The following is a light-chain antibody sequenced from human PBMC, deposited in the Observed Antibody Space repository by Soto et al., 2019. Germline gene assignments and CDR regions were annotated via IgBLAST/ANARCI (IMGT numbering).Light chain of an antibody. V-gene: IGKV1-5*03. J-gene: IGKJ4*01. CDR2: KAS. CDR1: QSISYE. Sequence: DIQMTQSPFTLSASVGDTVTITCRASQSISYELDWYQQRRGKAPQLLIYKASSLEDGVPPRFSGSGTGTEFTLTISSLEPEDFATYYCQQYDGSSPSLTFGGGTKVEVK. CDR3: QQYDGSSPSLT.